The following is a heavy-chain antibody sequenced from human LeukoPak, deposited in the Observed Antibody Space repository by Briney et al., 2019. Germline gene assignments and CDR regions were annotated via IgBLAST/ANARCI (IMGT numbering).Heavy chain of an antibody. J-gene: IGHJ5*02. D-gene: IGHD3-22*01. CDR3: ARLYDSSGYTNWLDP. Sequence: SETLSLTCTVSGGSISSHYWSWIRQPSGKGLEWIGYIYYSGSTKYNPSLKSRVTISVDTSNNQFSLKLSSVTAADTAVYYCARLYDSSGYTNWLDPWGQGTLVTVSS. V-gene: IGHV4-59*11. CDR2: IYYSGST. CDR1: GGSISSHY.